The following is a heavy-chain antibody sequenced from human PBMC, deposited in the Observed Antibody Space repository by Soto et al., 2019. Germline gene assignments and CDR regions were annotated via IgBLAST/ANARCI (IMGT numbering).Heavy chain of an antibody. CDR1: GGSISSYY. D-gene: IGHD3-10*01. CDR3: ARDGDYFGSGSPPLLSK. Sequence: PSETLSLTCTVSGGSISSYYWSWIRQPPGKGLEWIGYIYYSGSTNYNPSLKSRVTISVDTSKNQFSLKLSSVTAADTAVYYCARDGDYFGSGSPPLLSKWGQGTLVTVSS. J-gene: IGHJ4*02. V-gene: IGHV4-59*12. CDR2: IYYSGST.